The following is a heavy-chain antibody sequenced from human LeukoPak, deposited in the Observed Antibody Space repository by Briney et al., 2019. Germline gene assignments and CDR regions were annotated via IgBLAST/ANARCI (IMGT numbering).Heavy chain of an antibody. D-gene: IGHD3-10*01. CDR1: EFTVSSNY. CDR2: IYSGGST. J-gene: IGHJ5*02. CDR3: ARANGGLVHWFDP. V-gene: IGHV3-53*01. Sequence: PGGSLRLSCAASEFTVSSNYMSWVRQAPGKGLEWVSVIYSGGSTYYADSVKGRFTISRDNSKNTLYLQMNSLRAEDTAVYYCARANGGLVHWFDPWGQGTLVTVSS.